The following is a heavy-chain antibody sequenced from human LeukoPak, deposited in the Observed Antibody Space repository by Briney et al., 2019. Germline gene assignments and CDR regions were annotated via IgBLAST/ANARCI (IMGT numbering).Heavy chain of an antibody. D-gene: IGHD3-22*01. J-gene: IGHJ4*02. CDR1: GYTFTSYG. Sequence: ASVKVSCKASGYTFTSYGISWVRQAPGQGLEWMGWISAYNGNTNYAQKLQGRVTITTDESTSTAYMELSSLRSEDTAVYYCAREIGSYYDSSGYYYHFDYWGQGTLVTVSS. CDR3: AREIGSYYDSSGYYYHFDY. V-gene: IGHV1-18*01. CDR2: ISAYNGNT.